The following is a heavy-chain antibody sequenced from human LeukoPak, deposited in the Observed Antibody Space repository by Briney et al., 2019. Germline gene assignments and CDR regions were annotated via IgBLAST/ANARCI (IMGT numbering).Heavy chain of an antibody. CDR1: GFTFSSYA. CDR2: ISGSGGST. Sequence: GGSLSLSCAASGFTFSSYAMSWVRQAPGKGLEWVSAISGSGGSTYYADSVKGRFTISSDNSKNTLYLQMNSLRAEDTAVYYCAKDKSFGLLWFGELLSWGQGTLVTVSS. CDR3: AKDKSFGLLWFGELLS. V-gene: IGHV3-23*01. D-gene: IGHD3-10*01. J-gene: IGHJ5*02.